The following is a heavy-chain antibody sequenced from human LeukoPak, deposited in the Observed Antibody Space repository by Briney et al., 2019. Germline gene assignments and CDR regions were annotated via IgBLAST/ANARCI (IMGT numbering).Heavy chain of an antibody. CDR2: IHYSGNT. V-gene: IGHV4-59*01. CDR3: ARYYSSGYTYYFDS. Sequence: SETLSLTCTVSGGSLSGYYWSWLRQSPGKGLEWIGYIHYSGNTIYNPSLKSRVTISVDTSNNQFSLNLRPVTAADTAVYYCARYYSSGYTYYFDSWGQGTLVTVSS. D-gene: IGHD3-22*01. J-gene: IGHJ4*02. CDR1: GGSLSGYY.